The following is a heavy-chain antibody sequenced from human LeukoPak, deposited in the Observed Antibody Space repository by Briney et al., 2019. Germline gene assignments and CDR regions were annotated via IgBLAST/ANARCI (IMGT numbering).Heavy chain of an antibody. V-gene: IGHV3-30-3*01. CDR2: MSYDGSNK. Sequence: GGSLRLSCAASGFTFSSYAMHWVRQAPGKGLEWVAVMSYDGSNKYYADSVKGRFTISRDNAKNSLYLQMNSLRAEDTAVYYCARDEGWAGCSGGSCYSEYFDYWGQGTLVTVSS. CDR1: GFTFSSYA. J-gene: IGHJ4*02. D-gene: IGHD2-15*01. CDR3: ARDEGWAGCSGGSCYSEYFDY.